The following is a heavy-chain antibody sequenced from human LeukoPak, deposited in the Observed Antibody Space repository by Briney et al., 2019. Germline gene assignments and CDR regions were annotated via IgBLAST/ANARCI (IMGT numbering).Heavy chain of an antibody. J-gene: IGHJ3*02. CDR3: AKDHGWYQLLPDAFDI. V-gene: IGHV3-30*02. Sequence: GGSLRLSCAASGFTFSSYGMHWVRQAPGKGLEWVAFIRYDGSNKYYADSVKGRFTISRDNSKNTLYLQMNSLRAEDTAVYYCAKDHGWYQLLPDAFDIWGQGTMVTVSS. CDR2: IRYDGSNK. CDR1: GFTFSSYG. D-gene: IGHD2-2*01.